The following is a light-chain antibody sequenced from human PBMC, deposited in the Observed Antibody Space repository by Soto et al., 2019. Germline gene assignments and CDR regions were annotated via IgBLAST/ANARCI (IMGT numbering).Light chain of an antibody. J-gene: IGKJ1*01. V-gene: IGKV3-15*01. Sequence: IVMTHSPATLSVSPGERATLSCTASHYVYSNVAWFQQRPGQAPRLLIYRASTRATGTPARFSGSGSGTEFTLTITSLQSEDLALYYCHQYHKLWTFGQGTKVDIK. CDR1: HYVYSN. CDR3: HQYHKLWT. CDR2: RAS.